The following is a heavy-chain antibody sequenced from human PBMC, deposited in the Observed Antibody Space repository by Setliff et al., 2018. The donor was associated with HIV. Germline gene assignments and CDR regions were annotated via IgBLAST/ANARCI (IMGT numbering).Heavy chain of an antibody. Sequence: PSETLSLTCTVSGASISSDNYYWSWIRQPPGKGLEWIGSIYYSGNTYYNPSLKSRVTISVDTSKNQFSLKLRSVTAVDTAVYYCARSALWFGEADWYFDLWGRGTLVTVSS. CDR3: ARSALWFGEADWYFDL. CDR2: IYYSGNT. J-gene: IGHJ2*01. CDR1: GASISSDNYY. D-gene: IGHD3-10*01. V-gene: IGHV4-39*07.